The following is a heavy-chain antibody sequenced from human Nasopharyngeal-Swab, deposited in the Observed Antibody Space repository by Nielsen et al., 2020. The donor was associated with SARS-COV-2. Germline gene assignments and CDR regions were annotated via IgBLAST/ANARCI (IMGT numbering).Heavy chain of an antibody. Sequence: GGSLRLSCAASGFTFSSYAMHWVRQAPGKGLEWVAVISYDGSNKYYADSVKGRFTISRDNSKNTLYLQMNSLRAEDTAVYYCARDGPITMVRGVTILYYYGMDVWGQGTTVTVSS. CDR3: ARDGPITMVRGVTILYYYGMDV. CDR2: ISYDGSNK. J-gene: IGHJ6*02. D-gene: IGHD3-10*01. V-gene: IGHV3-30-3*01. CDR1: GFTFSSYA.